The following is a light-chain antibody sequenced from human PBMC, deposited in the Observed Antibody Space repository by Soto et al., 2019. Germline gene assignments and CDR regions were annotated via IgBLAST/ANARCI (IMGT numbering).Light chain of an antibody. Sequence: QSALTQPASVSGSPGQSITISCTGTSSDVGRYNYVSWYQQHPGKAPKLMIYDVNNRPSGVSNRFSASKSGNTASLTISGLQDEDDADYYCSSYTSSSTRVVFGGGTKLTVL. J-gene: IGLJ2*01. CDR2: DVN. V-gene: IGLV2-14*01. CDR1: SSDVGRYNY. CDR3: SSYTSSSTRVV.